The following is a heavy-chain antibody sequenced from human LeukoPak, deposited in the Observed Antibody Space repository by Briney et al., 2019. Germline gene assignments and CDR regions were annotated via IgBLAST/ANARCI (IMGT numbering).Heavy chain of an antibody. CDR1: GFSFTAYS. V-gene: IGHV3-48*01. Sequence: GSLRLSCAASGFSFTAYSMNWVRQAPGRGLEWISYIGPGGDIYYADSVTGRFTVSRDTAKNSLYLQMNGLKVEDTAVYYCARRFDSWAQGTLVTVSS. CDR2: IGPGGDI. CDR3: ARRFDS. J-gene: IGHJ4*02.